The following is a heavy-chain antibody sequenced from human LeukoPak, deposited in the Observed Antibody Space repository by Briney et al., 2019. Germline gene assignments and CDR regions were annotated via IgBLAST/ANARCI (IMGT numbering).Heavy chain of an antibody. CDR2: IYYSGST. Sequence: PSETLSLTCTVSGGSISSYYWSWIRQPPGKGLEWIGYIYYSGSTNYNPSLKSRVTISVDTSKNQFSPKLSSVTAADTAVYYCARHRCCSTTSCPVYFQHWGQGTLVTVSS. CDR1: GGSISSYY. D-gene: IGHD2-2*01. CDR3: ARHRCCSTTSCPVYFQH. V-gene: IGHV4-59*08. J-gene: IGHJ1*01.